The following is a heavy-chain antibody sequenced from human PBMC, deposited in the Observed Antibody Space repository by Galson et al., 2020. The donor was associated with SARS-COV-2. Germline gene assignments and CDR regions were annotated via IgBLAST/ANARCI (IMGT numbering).Heavy chain of an antibody. V-gene: IGHV4-39*01. D-gene: IGHD2-15*01. CDR3: ARLLDCSGGSCPHNWFDP. Sequence: SETLSLTCTVSGGSISSSSYYWGWIRQPPGKGLEWIGSIYYSGSTYYNPSLKSRVTISVDTSKNQFSLKLSSVTAADTAVYCARLLDCSGGSCPHNWFDPWGQGTLVTVSS. J-gene: IGHJ5*02. CDR1: GGSISSSSYY. CDR2: IYYSGST.